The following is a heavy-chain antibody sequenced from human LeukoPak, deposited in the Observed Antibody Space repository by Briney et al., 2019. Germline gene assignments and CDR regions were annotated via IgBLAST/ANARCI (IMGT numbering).Heavy chain of an antibody. V-gene: IGHV3-23*01. CDR1: GFTFSSYA. D-gene: IGHD4-17*01. J-gene: IGHJ4*02. CDR3: AKDPMTTVTLIDY. Sequence: QTGGSLRLSCAASGFTFSSYAMSWDRQAPGKGLEWVSGISGSAGITYYADSVKGRFTISRDDSKNTLYLQLNSLRAEDTAVYYCAKDPMTTVTLIDYWGQGTLVTVSS. CDR2: ISGSAGIT.